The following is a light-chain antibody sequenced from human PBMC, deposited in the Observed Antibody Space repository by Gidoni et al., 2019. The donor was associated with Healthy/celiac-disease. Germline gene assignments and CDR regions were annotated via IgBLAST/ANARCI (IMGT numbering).Light chain of an antibody. CDR3: GTWDSSLSAGKV. J-gene: IGLJ3*02. CDR2: DNN. V-gene: IGLV1-51*01. CDR1: SSNIGNNF. Sequence: QSVLTQPPPVSAAPGQKVTISCSGSSSNIGNNFVFWYQQLTGTAPKLLIYDNNKRPSGIPDRFSGSKSGTSATLGITGLQTGDEADYYCGTWDSSLSAGKVFGGGTKLTVL.